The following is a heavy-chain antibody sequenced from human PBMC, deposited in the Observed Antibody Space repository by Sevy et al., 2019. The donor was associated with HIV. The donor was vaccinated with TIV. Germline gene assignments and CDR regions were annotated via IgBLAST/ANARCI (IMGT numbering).Heavy chain of an antibody. CDR1: GGSISSSSYC. V-gene: IGHV4-39*01. Sequence: SETLSLTCTVSGGSISSSSYCWGWIRQPPGKGLEWIGSICYSGSTYYNAALKSRVTISVDTSKNQFSLRLSSVTAADTAVFYCARSIYCSGGRCYLNWFDPWGQGTLVTVSS. J-gene: IGHJ5*02. CDR3: ARSIYCSGGRCYLNWFDP. CDR2: ICYSGST. D-gene: IGHD2-15*01.